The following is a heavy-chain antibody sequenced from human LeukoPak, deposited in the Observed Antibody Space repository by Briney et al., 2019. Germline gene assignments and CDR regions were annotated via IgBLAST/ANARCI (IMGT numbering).Heavy chain of an antibody. Sequence: GGSLRLSCAASGFTFSSYWMSWVRQAPGKGLEWVANIKQDGSEKYYVDSVKGRFTISRDNAKNSLFLQMNSLRAEDTAVYYCARGDGYDFFDYWGQGNMVTVSS. V-gene: IGHV3-7*01. CDR1: GFTFSSYW. J-gene: IGHJ4*02. CDR2: IKQDGSEK. D-gene: IGHD5-24*01. CDR3: ARGDGYDFFDY.